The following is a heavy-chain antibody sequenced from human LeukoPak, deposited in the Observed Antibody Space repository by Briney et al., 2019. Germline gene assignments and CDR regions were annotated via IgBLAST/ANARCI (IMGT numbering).Heavy chain of an antibody. CDR1: GGTFSSYA. CDR3: ARVPRLRSGYYTDYYYYMDV. Sequence: SVKVSCKASGGTFSSYAISWVRQAPGQGLESMGGIIPIFGTANYAQKFQGRVTITTDESTSTAYMELSSLRSEDTAVYYCARVPRLRSGYYTDYYYYMDVWGKGTTVTVSS. D-gene: IGHD3-3*01. V-gene: IGHV1-69*05. CDR2: IIPIFGTA. J-gene: IGHJ6*03.